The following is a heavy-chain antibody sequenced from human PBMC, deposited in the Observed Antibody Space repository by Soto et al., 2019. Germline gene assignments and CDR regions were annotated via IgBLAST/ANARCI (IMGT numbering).Heavy chain of an antibody. Sequence: SETLSLTCTVSGGSVSSGSYYWSWIRQPPGKGLEWIGYIYYSGSTNYNPSLKSRVTISVDTSKNQFSLKLSSVPAAGTAVYYCATHPHCSSTSCYDDWGQGALVTVSS. D-gene: IGHD2-2*01. CDR2: IYYSGST. J-gene: IGHJ4*02. CDR3: ATHPHCSSTSCYDD. V-gene: IGHV4-61*01. CDR1: GGSVSSGSYY.